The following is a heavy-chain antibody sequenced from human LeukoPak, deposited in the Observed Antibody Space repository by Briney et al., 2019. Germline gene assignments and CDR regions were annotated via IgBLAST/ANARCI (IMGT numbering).Heavy chain of an antibody. V-gene: IGHV4-31*02. D-gene: IGHD3-10*01. CDR3: ARGWVTGSGDRWFDP. CDR1: GGSISSGGYY. Sequence: SQTLSLTCTVSGGSISSGGYYWTWIRQHPGKGLEWIGYIYYSGSTYHNPSLKSRVTISVDTSKNQFSLKLSSVTAADTAVYYCARGWVTGSGDRWFDPWGQGTLVTVSS. CDR2: IYYSGST. J-gene: IGHJ5*02.